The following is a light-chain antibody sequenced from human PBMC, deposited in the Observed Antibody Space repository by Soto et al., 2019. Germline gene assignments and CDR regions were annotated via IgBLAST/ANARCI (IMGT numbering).Light chain of an antibody. V-gene: IGKV1-5*01. CDR3: QQYNRLWT. CDR2: DAF. J-gene: IGKJ1*01. Sequence: DIQMTQSPSTLSASLGDRATITCRASQSISSWLAWYQQKPGKAPRLLIYDAFYLESGVPSRFSGSGSGTELTLTILSLQPDALANYYCQQYNRLWTFGQGTKVEI. CDR1: QSISSW.